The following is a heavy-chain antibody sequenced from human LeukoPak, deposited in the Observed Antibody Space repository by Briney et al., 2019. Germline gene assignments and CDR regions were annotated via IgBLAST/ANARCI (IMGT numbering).Heavy chain of an antibody. CDR2: INPNSGGT. CDR1: GYTLTGYY. J-gene: IGHJ3*02. V-gene: IGHV1-2*02. CDR3: ARYGRTYYDSLTGYRPGDAFEI. Sequence: VASVKDSCMASGYTLTGYYMHWVRQAPGQGLEWMGCINPNSGGTNYGQKFQGRVTMTRDTSISTAYMALSRLISDATDVYYCARYGRTYYDSLTGYRPGDAFEIWGQGTMVTVSS. D-gene: IGHD3-9*01.